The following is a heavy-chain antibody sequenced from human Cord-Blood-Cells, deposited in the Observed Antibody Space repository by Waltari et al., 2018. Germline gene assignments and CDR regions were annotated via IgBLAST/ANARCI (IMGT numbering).Heavy chain of an antibody. Sequence: EVQLLESGGGLVQPGGSLRLSCAASGFTFSSYAMSWVRQAPRKGLEWVSAVRCSGCSTYYAYSVKGRFTIARDNAKNTLYLQMNSLRAEDTAVYYCAKDQFLVVVAATNAFDIWGQGTMVTVSS. CDR2: VRCSGCST. V-gene: IGHV3-23*01. CDR3: AKDQFLVVVAATNAFDI. CDR1: GFTFSSYA. D-gene: IGHD2-15*01. J-gene: IGHJ3*02.